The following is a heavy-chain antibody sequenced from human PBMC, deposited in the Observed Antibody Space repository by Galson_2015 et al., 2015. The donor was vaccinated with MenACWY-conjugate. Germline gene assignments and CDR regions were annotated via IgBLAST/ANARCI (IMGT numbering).Heavy chain of an antibody. CDR1: GFTFSTFW. V-gene: IGHV3-74*01. CDR3: ARGGIYESIDC. J-gene: IGHJ4*02. CDR2: INNDGTTT. D-gene: IGHD5/OR15-5a*01. Sequence: SLRLSCAASGFTFSTFWMFWVRQAPGKGLVWVSHINNDGTTTNYADSVKGRFTISRDNAKNTLFLQMNSLRAEDRAVYYCARGGIYESIDCWGQGTLVAVSS.